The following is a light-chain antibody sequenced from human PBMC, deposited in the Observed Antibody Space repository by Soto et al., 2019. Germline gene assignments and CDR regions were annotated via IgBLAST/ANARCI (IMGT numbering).Light chain of an antibody. V-gene: IGKV3-20*01. CDR1: QTISGTY. J-gene: IGKJ1*01. Sequence: ILLMYFPRTLSLSPVEGATLSCRASQTISGTYLAWYQQKPGQAPRLLIYGASVRATGIPDRFSGSGSGTDFTLTISRLEPEDFAVYYRQQYGSAPRTFGQGTKVDIK. CDR3: QQYGSAPRT. CDR2: GAS.